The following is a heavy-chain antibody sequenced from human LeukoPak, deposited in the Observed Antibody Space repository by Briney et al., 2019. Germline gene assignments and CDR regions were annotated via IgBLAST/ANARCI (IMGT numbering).Heavy chain of an antibody. D-gene: IGHD6-13*01. J-gene: IGHJ5*02. V-gene: IGHV1-3*01. Sequence: ASVKVSCKASGYTFTSYVMHWVRQAPGQRLEWMGWINVGNGNKKYSQKFQGRVTITRDTSASTAYMELSSLRSEDTAVCYCARGPGVLRSSRDWFDPWGQGTLVTVSS. CDR2: INVGNGNK. CDR1: GYTFTSYV. CDR3: ARGPGVLRSSRDWFDP.